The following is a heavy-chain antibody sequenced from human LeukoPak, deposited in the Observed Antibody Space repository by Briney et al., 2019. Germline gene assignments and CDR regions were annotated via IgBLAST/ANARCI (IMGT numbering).Heavy chain of an antibody. Sequence: GGSLRLSCAASGFTFSTYWMSWVRQAPGKGLEWLANIKHDGSEKNYVDSVKGRFTISRDNTRNSVYLQMNSLRAEDTAVYYCARSSSWLNVYHFYGMDVWGQGTTVTVSS. V-gene: IGHV3-7*01. CDR2: IKHDGSEK. CDR3: ARSSSWLNVYHFYGMDV. J-gene: IGHJ6*02. CDR1: GFTFSTYW. D-gene: IGHD5-24*01.